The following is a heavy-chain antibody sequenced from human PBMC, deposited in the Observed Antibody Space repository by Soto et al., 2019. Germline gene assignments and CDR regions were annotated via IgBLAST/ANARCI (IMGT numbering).Heavy chain of an antibody. CDR2: ISGSGGST. CDR3: ASGRSIVVVPAAIDFDY. Sequence: PGGSLGLSCAASGFTFSSYAMSWVRQAPGKGLEWVSAISGSGGSTYYADSVKGRFTISRDNSKNQFSLKLSSVTAADTAVYYCASGRSIVVVPAAIDFDYWGQGTLVTVSS. CDR1: GFTFSSYA. J-gene: IGHJ4*02. D-gene: IGHD2-2*02. V-gene: IGHV3-23*01.